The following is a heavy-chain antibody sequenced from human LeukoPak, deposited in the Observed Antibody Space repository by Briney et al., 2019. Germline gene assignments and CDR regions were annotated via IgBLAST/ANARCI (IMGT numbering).Heavy chain of an antibody. Sequence: PSQTLSLTCAVSGGSISSGGYSWSWIRQPPGKGLEWIGYIYHSGSTYYNPSLKSRVTISVDRSKNQFSLKLSSVTAADTAVYYCARGRSGDYVVFDYWGQGTLVTVSS. V-gene: IGHV4-30-2*01. J-gene: IGHJ4*02. CDR2: IYHSGST. D-gene: IGHD4-17*01. CDR1: GGSISSGGYS. CDR3: ARGRSGDYVVFDY.